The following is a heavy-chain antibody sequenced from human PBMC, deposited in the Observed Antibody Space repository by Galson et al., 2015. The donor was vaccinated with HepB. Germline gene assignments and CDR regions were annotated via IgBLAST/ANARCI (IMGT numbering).Heavy chain of an antibody. V-gene: IGHV3-48*01. J-gene: IGHJ4*02. CDR3: ARTPTGRFLEWLLDCFDY. Sequence: SLRLSCAASGFTFSSYSMNWVRQAPGKGLEWVSYISSSSSTIYYAGSVKGRFTISRDNAKNSLYLQMNSLRAEDTAVYYCARTPTGRFLEWLLDCFDYWGQGTLVTVSS. D-gene: IGHD3-3*01. CDR2: ISSSSSTI. CDR1: GFTFSSYS.